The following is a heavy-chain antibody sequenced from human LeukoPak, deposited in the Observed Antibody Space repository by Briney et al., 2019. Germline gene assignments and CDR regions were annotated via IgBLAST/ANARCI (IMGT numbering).Heavy chain of an antibody. CDR2: IIPIFGIA. CDR1: GGTLSSYA. V-gene: IGHV1-69*04. J-gene: IGHJ6*02. D-gene: IGHD3-22*01. CDR3: ARDRTKIGDYGMDV. Sequence: ASVKVSCKASGGTLSSYAISWVRQAPGQGLEWMGRIIPIFGIANYAQKFQGRVTITADKSTSTAYMELSSLRSEDTAVYYCARDRTKIGDYGMDVWGQGTTGTVSS.